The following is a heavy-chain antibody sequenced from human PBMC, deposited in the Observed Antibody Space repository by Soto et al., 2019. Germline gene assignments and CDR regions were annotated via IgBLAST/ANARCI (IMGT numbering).Heavy chain of an antibody. CDR3: AINYYGSGSYTHHYYYGMDV. D-gene: IGHD3-10*01. CDR2: INAGNGNT. J-gene: IGHJ6*02. Sequence: ASVKVSCKASGYTFPSYAMHWVRQAPGQRLEWMGWINAGNGNTKYSQKFQGRVTITRDTSASTAYMELSSLKSEDTAVYYCAINYYGSGSYTHHYYYGMDVWGQGTTVTVSS. V-gene: IGHV1-3*01. CDR1: GYTFPSYA.